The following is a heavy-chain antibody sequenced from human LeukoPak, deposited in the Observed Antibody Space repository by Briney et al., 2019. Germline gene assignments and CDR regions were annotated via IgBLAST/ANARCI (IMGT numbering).Heavy chain of an antibody. Sequence: WETLSLTCTVSGCSISSYYWSWIRQPPGKGLEWIGYIYYSGSTNYNPSLKSRLTISVDTTKNQFSLRLSSVTAADTAVYYCARALVLKSAFDIWGQGTMVTVSS. D-gene: IGHD2/OR15-2a*01. CDR3: ARALVLKSAFDI. V-gene: IGHV4-59*01. CDR2: IYYSGST. J-gene: IGHJ3*02. CDR1: GCSISSYY.